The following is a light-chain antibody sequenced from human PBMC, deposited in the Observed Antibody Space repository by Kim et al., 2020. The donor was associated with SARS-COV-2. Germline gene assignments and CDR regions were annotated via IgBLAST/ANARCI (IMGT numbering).Light chain of an antibody. CDR2: YDS. Sequence: SYELTQPPSVSVAPGKTARITCGGNNIGGKNVYWYQQKSGQAPVLVIYYDSNRPSGIPERFSGSNSGNTATLTISRVEAGDEADYYCQVWDTRSDHWVFGGGTKLTVL. CDR1: NIGGKN. V-gene: IGLV3-21*04. J-gene: IGLJ3*02. CDR3: QVWDTRSDHWV.